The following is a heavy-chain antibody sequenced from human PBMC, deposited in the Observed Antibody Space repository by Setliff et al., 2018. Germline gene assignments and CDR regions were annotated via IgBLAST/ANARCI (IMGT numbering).Heavy chain of an antibody. CDR1: GFSYSNCW. CDR2: INPHASEK. J-gene: IGHJ4*02. CDR3: RLWFEETWRDY. V-gene: IGHV3-7*03. Sequence: PGGSLRLSCTASGFSYSNCWVSWVRQAPGKGLEWLASINPHASEKYYADSVMGRFTISRDNSKDSLYLQLNSLRAEDTAVYYCRLWFEETWRDYWGQGTLVTVS. D-gene: IGHD3-10*01.